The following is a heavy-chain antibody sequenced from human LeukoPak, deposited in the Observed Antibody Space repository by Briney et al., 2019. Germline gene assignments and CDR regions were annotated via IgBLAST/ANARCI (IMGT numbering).Heavy chain of an antibody. V-gene: IGHV4-59*01. D-gene: IGHD3-10*01. Sequence: SETLSLTCTVSGGSISSYYWSWIRQPPGKGLEWIGYIYYSGSTNYNPSLKSRVTISVDTSKNQFSLKLSSVTAADTAVYYCARAIVQVSGGSGSYPVLWFDPWGQGTLVTVSS. CDR3: ARAIVQVSGGSGSYPVLWFDP. CDR1: GGSISSYY. CDR2: IYYSGST. J-gene: IGHJ5*02.